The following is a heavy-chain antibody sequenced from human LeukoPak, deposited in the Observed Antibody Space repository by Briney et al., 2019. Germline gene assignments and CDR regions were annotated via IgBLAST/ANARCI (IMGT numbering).Heavy chain of an antibody. D-gene: IGHD1-26*01. Sequence: GASVKVSCKAPGYTFTGYYMHWVRQAPGQGLEWMGWINPNSGGTNYAQKFQGRVTMTRDTSISTAYMELSRLRSDDTAVYYCASEVGATTYTFDYWGQGTLVTVSS. CDR1: GYTFTGYY. CDR2: INPNSGGT. V-gene: IGHV1-2*02. J-gene: IGHJ4*02. CDR3: ASEVGATTYTFDY.